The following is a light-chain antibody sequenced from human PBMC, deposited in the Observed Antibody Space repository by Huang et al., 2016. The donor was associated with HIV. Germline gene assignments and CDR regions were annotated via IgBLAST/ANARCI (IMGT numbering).Light chain of an antibody. V-gene: IGKV3-15*01. CDR2: GAS. Sequence: EIVMTQSPATLSVSPGERATLSCRASQSVSSNLAWYQQKPGQAPRLLIFGASTRATGIPARFSGSGSGTEFTLTISSQQSEDFAVYYCQQYNNWPPLITFGQGTRLEIK. CDR3: QQYNNWPPLIT. J-gene: IGKJ5*01. CDR1: QSVSSN.